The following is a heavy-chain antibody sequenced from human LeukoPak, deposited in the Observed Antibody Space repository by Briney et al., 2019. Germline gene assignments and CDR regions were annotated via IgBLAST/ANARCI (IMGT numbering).Heavy chain of an antibody. V-gene: IGHV1-8*01. CDR1: GYTFTSYD. Sequence: ASVKVSCKASGYTFTSYDINWVRQATGQGLEWMGWMNPNSGNTSYAQKFQGRVTMTRNTSISTAYMELSSLRSEDTAVYYCATRTYYDFWSGYSPYYYYGMDVWGQGTTVTVSS. CDR3: ATRTYYDFWSGYSPYYYYGMDV. J-gene: IGHJ6*02. CDR2: MNPNSGNT. D-gene: IGHD3-3*01.